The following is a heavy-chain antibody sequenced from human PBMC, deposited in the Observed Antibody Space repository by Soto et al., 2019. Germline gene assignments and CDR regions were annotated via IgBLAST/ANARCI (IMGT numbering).Heavy chain of an antibody. J-gene: IGHJ4*03. CDR3: AGSGLKAPDYCDC. Sequence: PGGSLRLSCAASGFTFSSYGMHWVRQAPGKGLEWVAVIWYDGSNKYYADSVKGRFTISRDNSKNTLYLQMNSLRAEDTAVYYCAGSGLKAPDYCDCWGNRTLVIASS. V-gene: IGHV3-33*01. D-gene: IGHD5-12*01. CDR1: GFTFSSYG. CDR2: IWYDGSNK.